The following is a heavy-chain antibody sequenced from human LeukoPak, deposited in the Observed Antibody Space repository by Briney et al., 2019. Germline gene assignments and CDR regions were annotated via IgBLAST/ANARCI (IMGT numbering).Heavy chain of an antibody. CDR2: MNPNSGNT. J-gene: IGHJ4*02. CDR3: VCGSSGWQPNAFDY. CDR1: GYTFTSYD. D-gene: IGHD6-19*01. V-gene: IGHV1-8*01. Sequence: GASVTVSCKASGYTFTSYDINWVRQATGQGLEWMGWMNPNSGNTGYAQKFQGRVTMTRNTSISTAYMELSSLRSEDTAVYYCVCGSSGWQPNAFDYWGQGTLVTVSS.